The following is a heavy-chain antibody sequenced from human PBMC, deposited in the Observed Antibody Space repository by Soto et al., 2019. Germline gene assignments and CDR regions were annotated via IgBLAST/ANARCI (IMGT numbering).Heavy chain of an antibody. J-gene: IGHJ4*02. CDR2: ISYDGSNK. D-gene: IGHD6-19*01. V-gene: IGHV3-30*03. Sequence: QVQLVESGGGVVQPGRSLRLSCAASGFSFSSYGMQWVRQAPGKGLEWVAVISYDGSNKYYADSVKDRFTISRDNSKKTLYLQMNSLRADDTAVYYCVAGQYFFDYCGQGTLVTXSS. CDR1: GFSFSSYG. CDR3: VAGQYFFDY.